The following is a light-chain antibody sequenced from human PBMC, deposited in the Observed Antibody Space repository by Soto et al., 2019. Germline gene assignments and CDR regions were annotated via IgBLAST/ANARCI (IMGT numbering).Light chain of an antibody. CDR1: QGISSA. J-gene: IGKJ1*01. V-gene: IGKV1-9*01. Sequence: IQLTQSPSSLSASVGGRVTITVRASQGISSALAWYQQKPGIAPKLLIYTASTLQSGVPSRFSGSGSGTEFTLTITSLQPDDSATYYCQQYSTYWTFGLGTKVDIK. CDR2: TAS. CDR3: QQYSTYWT.